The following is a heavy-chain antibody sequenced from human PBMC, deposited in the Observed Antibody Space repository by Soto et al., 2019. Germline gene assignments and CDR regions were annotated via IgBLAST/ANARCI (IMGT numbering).Heavy chain of an antibody. Sequence: QVQLQESGPGLVKPSQTLYLNCCVCGGSINTDDYYWSWIRQHAGQGLEWIGYIFYSGTTYYNPSLKSRISISLDTSKNQFSLEMSSVTAADTAMYYCARVRGQAFDIRGQGTMVTVSS. CDR3: ARVRGQAFDI. V-gene: IGHV4-31*03. CDR2: IFYSGTT. D-gene: IGHD3-10*01. CDR1: GGSINTDDYY. J-gene: IGHJ3*02.